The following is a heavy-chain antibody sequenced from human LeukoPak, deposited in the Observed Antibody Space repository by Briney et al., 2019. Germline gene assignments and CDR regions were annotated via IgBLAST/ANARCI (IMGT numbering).Heavy chain of an antibody. J-gene: IGHJ6*02. CDR3: ARDHCSGGSCYPTLDGMDV. V-gene: IGHV3-11*01. D-gene: IGHD2-15*01. CDR2: ISSSGSTI. Sequence: GGSLRLSCAASGFTFSDYYMSWIRQAPGKGLEWVSYISSSGSTIYYADSVKGRFTISRDNAKNSLYLQMNGLRAEDTAVYYCARDHCSGGSCYPTLDGMDVWGQGTTVTVSS. CDR1: GFTFSDYY.